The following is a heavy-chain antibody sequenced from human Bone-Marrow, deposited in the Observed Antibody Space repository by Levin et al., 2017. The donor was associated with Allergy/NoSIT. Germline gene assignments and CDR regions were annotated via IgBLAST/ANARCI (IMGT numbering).Heavy chain of an antibody. D-gene: IGHD6-19*01. CDR1: GFPFRNYD. CDR2: FTSRGSTT. J-gene: IGHJ4*02. V-gene: IGHV3-23*01. Sequence: LSLTCAASGFPFRNYDMSWVRQAPGKGLDWVSTFTSRGSTTYYADSVKGRFTMSRDNSKNTLYLLMNSLGADDTAVYYCARDLGVHSSGWYADLDYWGQGTLVSVSS. CDR3: ARDLGVHSSGWYADLDY.